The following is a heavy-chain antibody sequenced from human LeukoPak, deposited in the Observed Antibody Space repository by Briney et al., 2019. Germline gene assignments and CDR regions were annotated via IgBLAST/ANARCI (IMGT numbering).Heavy chain of an antibody. Sequence: GGSLTLSCAASGFTFSSYAMSWVRQAPGKGLECGSPISGSGCSTYYEDSVNRRFTISRDNSKNTLYLQMNSLRAEDTVVHYCAKDYRSDYWGQGTLVTVSS. CDR1: GFTFSSYA. CDR2: ISGSGCST. CDR3: AKDYRSDY. J-gene: IGHJ4*02. D-gene: IGHD4-11*01. V-gene: IGHV3-23*01.